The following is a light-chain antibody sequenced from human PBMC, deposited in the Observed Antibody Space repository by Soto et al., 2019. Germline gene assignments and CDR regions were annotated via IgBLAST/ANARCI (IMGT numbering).Light chain of an antibody. CDR3: QQLNSYPIT. CDR2: AAS. J-gene: IGKJ5*01. CDR1: QDISSY. Sequence: DIQLTQSPSFLSASVGDRVTITCRASQDISSYLAWYQQKPGKAPKLLIYAASTLQSGVPSRFSGSGSGTEFTLTISSRQPEDFATYYCQQLNSYPITFGQGTRLEIK. V-gene: IGKV1-9*01.